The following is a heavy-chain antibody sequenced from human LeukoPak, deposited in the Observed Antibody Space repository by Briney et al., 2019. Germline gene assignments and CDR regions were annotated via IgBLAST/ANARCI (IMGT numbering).Heavy chain of an antibody. D-gene: IGHD1-1*01. J-gene: IGHJ1*01. CDR2: ISRRSRHV. Sequence: GGSLRPSCTASGFTFSDYSMNWVRQAPGKGLEWVSSISRRSRHVYYAGSVKGRFTISRDNAWNSLYLQMNSLRAEDMAVYFCVRDLLGSGSTTAYLHHWGQGTLVTVSS. CDR1: GFTFSDYS. V-gene: IGHV3-21*01. CDR3: VRDLLGSGSTTAYLHH.